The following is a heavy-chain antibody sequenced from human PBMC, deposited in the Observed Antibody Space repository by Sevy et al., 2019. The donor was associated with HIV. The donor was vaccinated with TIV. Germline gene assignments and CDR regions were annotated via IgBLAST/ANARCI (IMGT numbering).Heavy chain of an antibody. CDR3: ASANLPATLDY. Sequence: GSLRLSCAASGFTFSSYAMHWVRQAPGKGLEWVAVISYDGSNKYYADSVKGRFTISRDNSKNTLYLQMNSLRAEDTAVYYCASANLPATLDYWGQGTLVTVSS. V-gene: IGHV3-30-3*01. D-gene: IGHD2-2*01. J-gene: IGHJ4*02. CDR2: ISYDGSNK. CDR1: GFTFSSYA.